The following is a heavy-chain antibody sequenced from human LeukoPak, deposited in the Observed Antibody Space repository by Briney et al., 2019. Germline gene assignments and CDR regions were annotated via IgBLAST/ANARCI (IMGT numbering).Heavy chain of an antibody. V-gene: IGHV1-18*04. D-gene: IGHD3-10*01. CDR1: GYTFTSYG. CDR3: ARGQLTMVHRSGLRYFDY. J-gene: IGHJ4*02. Sequence: GASVKVSCKASGYTFTSYGISWVRQAPGQGLEWMGWTSAYNGNTNYAQKLQGRVTMTTDTSTSTAYMELRSLRSDDTAVYYCARGQLTMVHRSGLRYFDYWGQGTLVTVSS. CDR2: TSAYNGNT.